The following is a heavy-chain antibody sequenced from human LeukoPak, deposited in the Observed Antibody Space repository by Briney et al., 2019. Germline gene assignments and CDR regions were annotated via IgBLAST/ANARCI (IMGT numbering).Heavy chain of an antibody. J-gene: IGHJ4*02. CDR1: GFSFSSYS. V-gene: IGHV3-48*01. Sequence: GGSLRLSCAASGFSFSSYSMNWVRQAPGKGLEWVSFISGTSSTIYYADSVKGRFTISRDNAQNSLYLQMNSLRGEDTAVYYCATSGRYRFDYWGQGTLVTVSS. D-gene: IGHD1-26*01. CDR2: ISGTSSTI. CDR3: ATSGRYRFDY.